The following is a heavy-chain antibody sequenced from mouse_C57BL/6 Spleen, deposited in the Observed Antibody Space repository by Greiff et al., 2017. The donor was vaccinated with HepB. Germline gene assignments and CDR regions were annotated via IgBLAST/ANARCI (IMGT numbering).Heavy chain of an antibody. CDR3: ASYGSSYGYFDV. V-gene: IGHV1-82*01. D-gene: IGHD1-1*01. CDR1: GYAFSSSW. CDR2: IYPGDGDT. J-gene: IGHJ1*03. Sequence: QVQLQQSGPELVKPGASVKISCKASGYAFSSSWMNWVKQRPGKGLEWIGRIYPGDGDTNYNGKFKGKATLTADKSSSTAYMQLSSLTSEDSAVYFCASYGSSYGYFDVWGTGTTVTVSS.